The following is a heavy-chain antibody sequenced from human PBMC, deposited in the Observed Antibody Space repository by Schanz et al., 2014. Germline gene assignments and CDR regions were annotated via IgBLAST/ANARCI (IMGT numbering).Heavy chain of an antibody. V-gene: IGHV3-33*06. CDR2: LWHDGSKK. J-gene: IGHJ3*02. D-gene: IGHD3-10*01. CDR1: GFTFSSYD. Sequence: VQLVESGGGVVQPGRSLRLSCVASGFTFSSYDVFWVRQAPGKGLEWVAILWHDGSKKYYADSVKGRFTVSRDNSKNTLYLQRNSLRAEDTAVYYCAKGRFGELSAFDIWGQGTMVTVSS. CDR3: AKGRFGELSAFDI.